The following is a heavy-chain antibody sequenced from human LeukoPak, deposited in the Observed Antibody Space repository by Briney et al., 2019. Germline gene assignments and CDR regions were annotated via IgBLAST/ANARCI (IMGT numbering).Heavy chain of an antibody. J-gene: IGHJ1*01. CDR2: IYTSGST. D-gene: IGHD1-26*01. V-gene: IGHV4-59*10. Sequence: SETLSLTCAVYGGPFSGYYWSWIRQPAGKGLEWIGRIYTSGSTYYNPSLKSRFTISLDTSKNQFSLKLSSVTAADTAVYYCARGGGSLRRSLEWRFQHWGQGTLVTVSS. CDR1: GGPFSGYY. CDR3: ARGGGSLRRSLEWRFQH.